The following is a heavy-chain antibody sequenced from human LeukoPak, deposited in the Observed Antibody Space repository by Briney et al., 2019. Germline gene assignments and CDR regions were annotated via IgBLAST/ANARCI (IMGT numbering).Heavy chain of an antibody. D-gene: IGHD4-17*01. CDR2: ISSSGSTI. J-gene: IGHJ4*02. CDR1: GGSISSGGYY. V-gene: IGHV3-11*01. Sequence: LSLTCTVSGGSISSGGYYWSWIRQHPGKGLEWVSYISSSGSTIYYADSVKGRFTISRDNAKNSLYLQMNSLRAEDTAVYYCARATDFDYWGQGTLVTVSS. CDR3: ARATDFDY.